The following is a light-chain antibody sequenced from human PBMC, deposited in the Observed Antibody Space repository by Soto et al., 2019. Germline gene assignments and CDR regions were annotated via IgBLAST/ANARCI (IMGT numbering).Light chain of an antibody. CDR2: AAP. V-gene: IGKV1-39*01. CDR3: QQSYSLIT. CDR1: QSISSY. J-gene: IGKJ5*01. Sequence: DIQMTQSPSSLSASVVDRVTITCRASQSISSYLNWYQQKPGKAPKLLIYAAPSLQSGVPSRFSGSGSGTDFTLTISSLQPEDFATYYCQQSYSLITFGQGTRLEIK.